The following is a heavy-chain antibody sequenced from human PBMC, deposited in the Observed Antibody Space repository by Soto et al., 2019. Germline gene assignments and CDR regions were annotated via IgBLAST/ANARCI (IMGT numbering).Heavy chain of an antibody. CDR1: GGPFTNYW. D-gene: IGHD6-19*01. CDR3: ARSIASGWRDAFDI. Sequence: GESLKISCNGSGGPFTNYWIAWVRQMPGKGLEWMGIIYPGDSDTRYSPSFQGQVTISADKSISTAYLQWSSLKASDTAMYYCARSIASGWRDAFDIWGQGTMVTVSS. J-gene: IGHJ3*02. CDR2: IYPGDSDT. V-gene: IGHV5-51*01.